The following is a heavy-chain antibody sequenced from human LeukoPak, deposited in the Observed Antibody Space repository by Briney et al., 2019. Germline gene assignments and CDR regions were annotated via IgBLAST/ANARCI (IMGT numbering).Heavy chain of an antibody. CDR3: AREHYFYYMDG. CDR1: GFNFSSQW. V-gene: IGHV3-7*01. Sequence: PGGSLRLSCAASGFNFSSQWMGWVRQAPGKGLEWVANVNQGGTQKYYVDSVKGRFTISRDNAENSLYLQMNSLRAEDTAVYYCAREHYFYYMDGWGKGTTVTVSS. CDR2: VNQGGTQK. J-gene: IGHJ6*03.